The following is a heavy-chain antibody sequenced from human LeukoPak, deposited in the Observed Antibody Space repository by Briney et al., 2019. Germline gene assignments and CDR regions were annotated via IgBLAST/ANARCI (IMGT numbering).Heavy chain of an antibody. Sequence: GGSLRLSCVASGFTFTNAWMSWVRQVPGKGLEWVGRIKSQTDGGTTGYAAPVTGRFTIPRDDSKNTLYLQMNSLRTEDTAVYYCTTLTMIVVHDVYWGQGTLVTVSS. CDR1: GFTFTNAW. D-gene: IGHD3-22*01. CDR3: TTLTMIVVHDVY. V-gene: IGHV3-15*01. CDR2: IKSQTDGGTT. J-gene: IGHJ4*02.